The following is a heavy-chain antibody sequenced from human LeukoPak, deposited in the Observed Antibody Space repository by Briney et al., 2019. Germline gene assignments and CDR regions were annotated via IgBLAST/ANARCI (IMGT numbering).Heavy chain of an antibody. J-gene: IGHJ4*02. V-gene: IGHV3-9*01. CDR2: ISWNSGSI. Sequence: GGSLRLSCAASGFTFDDYAMHWVRQAPGKGLEWVSGISWNSGSIGYADSVKGRFTISRDNAKNSLYLQMNSLRAEDTAVYYCARVYDSSGYYFDYWGQGTLVTVSS. CDR3: ARVYDSSGYYFDY. CDR1: GFTFDDYA. D-gene: IGHD3-22*01.